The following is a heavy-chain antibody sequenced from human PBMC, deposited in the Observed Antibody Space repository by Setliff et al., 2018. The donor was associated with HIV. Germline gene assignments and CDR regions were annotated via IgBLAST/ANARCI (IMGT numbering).Heavy chain of an antibody. D-gene: IGHD3-22*01. CDR1: DVSIISSSYY. CDR3: ATSRVVVLRFDP. V-gene: IGHV4-39*07. CDR2: IYYSGST. Sequence: PSETLSLTCTVSDVSIISSSYYWGWIRQPPGKGLEWIGSIYYSGSTYYNPSLKSRVTMSVDTSKNQFSLKLYSVTAADTAVYYCATSRVVVLRFDPWGQGTLVTVSS. J-gene: IGHJ5*02.